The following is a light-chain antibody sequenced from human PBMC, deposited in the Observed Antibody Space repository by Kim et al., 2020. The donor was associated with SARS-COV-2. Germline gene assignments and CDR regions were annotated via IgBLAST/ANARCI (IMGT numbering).Light chain of an antibody. CDR3: QQYGTSPPLT. CDR1: QSVSSSY. V-gene: IGKV3-20*01. J-gene: IGKJ4*01. CDR2: GAS. Sequence: PGERATLSCRASQSVSSSYLAWYQQKPGQAPRLVIYGASNRATGIPERFSGSGYGTDFTLTITRLEPEDFAVYYCQQYGTSPPLTFGGGTKVDIK.